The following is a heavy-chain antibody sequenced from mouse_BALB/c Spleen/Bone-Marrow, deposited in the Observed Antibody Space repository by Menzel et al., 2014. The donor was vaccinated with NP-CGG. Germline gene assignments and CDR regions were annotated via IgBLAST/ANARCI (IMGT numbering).Heavy chain of an antibody. CDR2: IDPANGNT. J-gene: IGHJ3*01. Sequence: VQLQQSGAELVRPGASVKLSCTASGINIKDTYLHWVKQRPEQGLDWIGRIDPANGNTKYDPKFQGKATITADTSSNTAYLQLSSLTSEDTAVYYCARNGNYGAWFAYWGQGTLVTVSA. CDR3: ARNGNYGAWFAY. D-gene: IGHD2-1*01. CDR1: GINIKDTY. V-gene: IGHV14-3*02.